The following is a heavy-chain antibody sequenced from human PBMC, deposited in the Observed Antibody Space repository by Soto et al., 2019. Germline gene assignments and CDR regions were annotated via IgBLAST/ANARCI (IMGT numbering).Heavy chain of an antibody. J-gene: IGHJ5*02. V-gene: IGHV4-59*01. CDR2: IYYSGST. CDR3: ARDRGITIFGVVMGWFDP. D-gene: IGHD3-3*01. CDR1: GDSISSYY. Sequence: QVQLQESGPGLVKPSETLSLTCAVSGDSISSYYWSWIRQPPGKGLEWIGYIYYSGSTNYNPSLKRRVTISVDTSKNQFSLKLSSVTAADTAAYYCARDRGITIFGVVMGWFDPWGQGTLVTVSS.